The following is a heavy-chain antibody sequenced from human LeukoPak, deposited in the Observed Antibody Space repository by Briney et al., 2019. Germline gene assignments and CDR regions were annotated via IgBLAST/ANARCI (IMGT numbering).Heavy chain of an antibody. CDR3: AKERNTGGGYYYHMDV. V-gene: IGHV3-48*04. D-gene: IGHD3-16*01. J-gene: IGHJ6*03. CDR2: ISSSSSTI. Sequence: GGSLRLSCAASGFTFSSYSMNWVRQAPGKGLEWVSYISSSSSTIYYADSVKGRFTISRDNAKKSLYLQMNSLRAEDTAVYYCAKERNTGGGYYYHMDVWGKGTTVTVSS. CDR1: GFTFSSYS.